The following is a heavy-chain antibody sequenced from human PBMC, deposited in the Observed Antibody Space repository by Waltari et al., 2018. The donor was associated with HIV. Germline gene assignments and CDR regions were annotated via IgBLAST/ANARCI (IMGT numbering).Heavy chain of an antibody. V-gene: IGHV1-2*02. CDR3: ARVFRGTVNYFDSRLGH. CDR1: GYTFSDYY. CDR2: INPNSGGT. Sequence: QVQLVQSGAEVKKPGASVKVSCKASGYTFSDYYLHWVRQAPGQGLEWIGRINPNSGGTRNAEKFQGRVTMTRDTSISTADMELSMLRFDDTAVYYCARVFRGTVNYFDSRLGHWGQGTLVTVSS. J-gene: IGHJ5*02. D-gene: IGHD3-22*01.